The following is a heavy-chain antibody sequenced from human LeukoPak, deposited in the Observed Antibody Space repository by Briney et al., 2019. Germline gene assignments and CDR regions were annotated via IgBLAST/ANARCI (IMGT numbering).Heavy chain of an antibody. J-gene: IGHJ3*02. D-gene: IGHD2-21*01. CDR2: ISSTGGTI. Sequence: PGGSLRLSCAASGFTFNTYEMSWVRQAPGKGLERVSYISSTGGTIYYADSMRGRFIISRDNAKNSLYLQMNSLRAEDTAVYYCARRKGALYSEFAFDMWGQGTMVTVSS. V-gene: IGHV3-48*03. CDR1: GFTFNTYE. CDR3: ARRKGALYSEFAFDM.